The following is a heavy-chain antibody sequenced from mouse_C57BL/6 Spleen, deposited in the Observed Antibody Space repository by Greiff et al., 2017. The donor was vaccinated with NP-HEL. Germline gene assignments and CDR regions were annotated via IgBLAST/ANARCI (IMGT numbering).Heavy chain of an antibody. J-gene: IGHJ4*01. V-gene: IGHV1-18*01. CDR3: ARPGDYGYYYAMDY. D-gene: IGHD1-2*01. CDR2: INPNNGGT. CDR1: GYTFTDYN. Sequence: EVQLQQSGPELVKPGASVKIPCKASGYTFTDYNMDWVKQSHGKSLEWIGDINPNNGGTIYNQKFKGKATLTVDKSSSTAYMELRSLTSEDTAVYYCARPGDYGYYYAMDYWGQGTSVTVSS.